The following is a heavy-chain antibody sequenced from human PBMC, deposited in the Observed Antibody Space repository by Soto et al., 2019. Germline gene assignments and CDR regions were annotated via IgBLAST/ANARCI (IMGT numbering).Heavy chain of an antibody. D-gene: IGHD3-10*01. J-gene: IGHJ6*02. V-gene: IGHV3-23*01. CDR1: RYTFNNYA. Sequence: GGSLRLSCAATRYTFNNYAMNWVRQAPGKGLEWVSSITTSGNNTYYADSVRGRFTISRDGSDSTLYLQMSSLRVEDTAIYYCAKDMRYDSGDYYYYFYGMDVWGQGTTVT. CDR3: AKDMRYDSGDYYYYFYGMDV. CDR2: ITTSGNNT.